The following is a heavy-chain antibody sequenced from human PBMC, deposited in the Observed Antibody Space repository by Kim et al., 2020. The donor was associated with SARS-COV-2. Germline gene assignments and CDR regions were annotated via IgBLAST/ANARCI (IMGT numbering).Heavy chain of an antibody. D-gene: IGHD1-26*01. Sequence: NPSLKSRVTRSVDTSKNQCSLKRSSVTAADTAVYYCAREKTREGATDFDYWGQGTLVTVSS. CDR3: AREKTREGATDFDY. J-gene: IGHJ4*02. V-gene: IGHV4-4*07.